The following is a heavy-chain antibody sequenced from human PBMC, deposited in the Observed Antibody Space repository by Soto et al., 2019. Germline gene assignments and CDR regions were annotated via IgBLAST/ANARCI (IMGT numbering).Heavy chain of an antibody. V-gene: IGHV3-15*01. CDR3: TTSHYDFWSGYYIPDY. CDR1: GFTFSNAW. D-gene: IGHD3-3*01. Sequence: GGSLRLSCAASGFTFSNAWMSWVRQAPGKGLEWVGRIKSKTDGGTTDYAAPVKGRFTISRDDSKNTLYLQMNSLKTEDTAVYYCTTSHYDFWSGYYIPDYWGQGTLVTVSS. CDR2: IKSKTDGGTT. J-gene: IGHJ4*02.